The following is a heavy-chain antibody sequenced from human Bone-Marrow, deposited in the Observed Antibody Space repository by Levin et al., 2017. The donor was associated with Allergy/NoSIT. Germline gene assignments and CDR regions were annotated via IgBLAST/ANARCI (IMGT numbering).Heavy chain of an antibody. CDR2: IYYSGST. J-gene: IGHJ4*02. CDR1: GGSLTSYF. CDR3: ARDGPIVGATN. V-gene: IGHV4-59*01. D-gene: IGHD1-26*01. Sequence: SQTLSLTCTDSGGSLTSYFWNWIRQPPGKGLEWIGYIYYSGSTNYNPSLKSRVTISVDTSKNQFSLKLRSVTAADTAIYYCARDGPIVGATNWGQGTLVTVSS.